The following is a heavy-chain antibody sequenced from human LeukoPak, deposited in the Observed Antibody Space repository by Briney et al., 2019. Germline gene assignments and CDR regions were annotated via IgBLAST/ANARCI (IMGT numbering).Heavy chain of an antibody. CDR1: GGSISSYY. V-gene: IGHV4-59*08. CDR3: ARLDGSYWLGYFDY. CDR2: IYYSGST. Sequence: SETLSLTCTVSGGSISSYYWSWIRQPPGKGLEWIGYIYYSGSTNYNPSLKSRVTISVDTSKNQFSLKLSSVTAADTAVYYCARLDGSYWLGYFDYWGQGTLVTVSS. J-gene: IGHJ4*02. D-gene: IGHD1-26*01.